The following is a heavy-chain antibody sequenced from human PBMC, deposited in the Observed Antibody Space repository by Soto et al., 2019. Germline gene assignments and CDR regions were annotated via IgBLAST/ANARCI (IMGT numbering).Heavy chain of an antibody. J-gene: IGHJ6*04. CDR3: LLTGPHYYGMDV. CDR1: GFTFSSYG. CDR2: IWYDGSNK. V-gene: IGHV3-33*01. D-gene: IGHD3-9*01. Sequence: GGYPRLCCAASGFTFSSYGMHWARQALGKGLEWVAVIWYDGSNKYSADSVKGRFTITRDNSKNTLYLQMHSLRAEGTAVYYSLLTGPHYYGMDVWGEGTTVTVSP.